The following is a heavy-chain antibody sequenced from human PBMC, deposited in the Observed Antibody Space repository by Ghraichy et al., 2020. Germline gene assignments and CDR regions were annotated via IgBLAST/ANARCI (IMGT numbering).Heavy chain of an antibody. Sequence: SETLSLTCTVSGGSISSDYWSWIRQPAGKGLEWIGRIYTSGSTNYKPSLTRRVTMSVDTSKNQFSLNLSSVTAADTAVYYCARASSDFVDYWGQGTLVTVSS. CDR3: ARASSDFVDY. J-gene: IGHJ4*02. V-gene: IGHV4-4*07. CDR1: GGSISSDY. D-gene: IGHD6-25*01. CDR2: IYTSGST.